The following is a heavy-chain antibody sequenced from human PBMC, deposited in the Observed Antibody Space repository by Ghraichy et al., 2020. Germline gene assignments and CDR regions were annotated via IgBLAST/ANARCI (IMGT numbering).Heavy chain of an antibody. CDR3: ARGAGFDP. Sequence: SETLSLTCIVSGGSISAYYWSWIRQPPGKGLEWIGHISYTGITNYNPSLESRVTVSVIPSKNQFSLRLTSVTAADTAVYYCARGAGFDPWGQGILVTVSS. CDR1: GGSISAYY. J-gene: IGHJ5*02. V-gene: IGHV4-59*01. CDR2: ISYTGIT.